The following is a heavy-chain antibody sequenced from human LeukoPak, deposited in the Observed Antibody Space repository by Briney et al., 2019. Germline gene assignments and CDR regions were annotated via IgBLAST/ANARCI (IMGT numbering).Heavy chain of an antibody. J-gene: IGHJ4*02. V-gene: IGHV3-48*03. D-gene: IGHD6-19*01. CDR2: ISSSGSTI. CDR3: ARGQWLEARSPDFDY. CDR1: GFPFSSYE. Sequence: GGSLRLSCAASGFPFSSYEMNWVRQAPGKGLEWVSYISSSGSTIYYADSVKGRFTISRDNAKHSLYLQMNSLRAEDTAVYYCARGQWLEARSPDFDYWGQGTLVTVSS.